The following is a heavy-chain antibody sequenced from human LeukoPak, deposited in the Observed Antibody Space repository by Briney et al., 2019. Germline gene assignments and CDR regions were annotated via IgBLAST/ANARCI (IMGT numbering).Heavy chain of an antibody. J-gene: IGHJ4*02. V-gene: IGHV3-48*01. CDR3: ARARSSGWFAPADF. Sequence: PGGSLRLSCAVSGPGFPFSNVWMSWVRQAPGKGLEWVSYISSSSSTIYYADSVKGRFTISRDNAKNSLYMQMNSLRAEDTAVYYCARARSSGWFAPADFWGQGSLVTVSS. CDR2: ISSSSSTI. D-gene: IGHD6-19*01. CDR1: GPGFPFSNVW.